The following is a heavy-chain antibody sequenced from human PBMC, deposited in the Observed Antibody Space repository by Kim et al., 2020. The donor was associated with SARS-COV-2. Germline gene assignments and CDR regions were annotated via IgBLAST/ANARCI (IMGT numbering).Heavy chain of an antibody. V-gene: IGHV4-39*07. D-gene: IGHD3-22*01. Sequence: YNPSLKGRVTISVDTSKNQFSLKLSSVTAADTAVYYCARDSSGYYPPFDYWGQGTLVTVSS. J-gene: IGHJ4*02. CDR3: ARDSSGYYPPFDY.